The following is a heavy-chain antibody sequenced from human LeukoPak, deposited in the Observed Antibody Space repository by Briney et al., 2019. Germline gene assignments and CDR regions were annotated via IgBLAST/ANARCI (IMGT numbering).Heavy chain of an antibody. CDR2: ISGGSSYT. CDR1: GFTFSDYY. J-gene: IGHJ4*02. CDR3: ARVSLLDDGGLGDY. V-gene: IGHV3-11*06. D-gene: IGHD4-23*01. Sequence: GGSLRLSCAASGFTFSDYYMTWFRQAPGKGLEWVSYISGGSSYTNFADSVKGRFTISRGNAKNSLYLQMNSLRAEDTAVYYCARVSLLDDGGLGDYWGQGTLVTVSS.